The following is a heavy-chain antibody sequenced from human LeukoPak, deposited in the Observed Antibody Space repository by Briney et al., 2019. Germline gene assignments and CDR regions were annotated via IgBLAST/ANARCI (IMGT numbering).Heavy chain of an antibody. CDR3: AKGAGGSYGLYYFDY. Sequence: GGSLRLSCAASGFPFSSYAMSWFRQTPGKGLEWVSSIIASGGTTYYADPVKGRFTISRDNSKNTVYLQMNTLRAEDTAVYYCAKGAGGSYGLYYFDYWGQGTLVTVSS. J-gene: IGHJ4*02. CDR1: GFPFSSYA. V-gene: IGHV3-23*01. D-gene: IGHD3-10*01. CDR2: IIASGGTT.